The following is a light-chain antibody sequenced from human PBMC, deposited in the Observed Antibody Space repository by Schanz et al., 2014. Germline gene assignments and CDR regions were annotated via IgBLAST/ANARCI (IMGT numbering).Light chain of an antibody. Sequence: EIVLTQSPGTLSLSPGERATLSCRASQSVSSRYLAWYQQKAGQAPRPLIYGASTRATGIPDRFSGSGSGTDFTLTISRLEPEDFAVYYCLHYGASPLATFGGGTKVAIK. CDR1: QSVSSRY. V-gene: IGKV3-20*01. CDR2: GAS. J-gene: IGKJ4*01. CDR3: LHYGASPLAT.